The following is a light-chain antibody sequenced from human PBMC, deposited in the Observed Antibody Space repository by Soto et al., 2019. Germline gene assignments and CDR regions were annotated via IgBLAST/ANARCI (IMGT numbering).Light chain of an antibody. CDR2: DVS. CDR1: QSITRN. CDR3: QQYNNWPPWT. J-gene: IGKJ1*01. V-gene: IGKV3D-15*01. Sequence: EIVMTQSPATLSLSPGERATLSCRASQSITRNLAWYQQTPGQAPRLLIYDVSNRATDIPARFSGSGSGTDFTLTISSLQSEDFAVYYCQQYNNWPPWTFGQGTKVDIK.